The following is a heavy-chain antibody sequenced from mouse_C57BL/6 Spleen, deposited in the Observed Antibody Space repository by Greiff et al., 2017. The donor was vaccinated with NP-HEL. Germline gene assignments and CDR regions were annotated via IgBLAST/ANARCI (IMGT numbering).Heavy chain of an antibody. V-gene: IGHV5-16*01. CDR3: AREDYYGADV. Sequence: EVMLVESEGGLVQPGSSMKLSCTASGFTFSDYYMAWVRQVPEKGLEWVANINYDGSSTYYLDSLKSRFIISRDNAKNILYLQMSSLKSEDTATYYCAREDYYGADVWGTGTTVTVSS. CDR2: INYDGSST. CDR1: GFTFSDYY. D-gene: IGHD1-1*01. J-gene: IGHJ1*03.